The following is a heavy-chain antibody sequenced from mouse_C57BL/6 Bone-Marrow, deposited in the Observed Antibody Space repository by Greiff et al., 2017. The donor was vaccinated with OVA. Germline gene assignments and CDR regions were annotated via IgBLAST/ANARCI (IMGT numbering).Heavy chain of an antibody. CDR1: GYTFTDYY. V-gene: IGHV1-26*01. J-gene: IGHJ4*01. CDR2: INPNNGGT. Sequence: EVQLQQSGPELVKPGASVKISCKASGYTFTDYYMNWVKQSHGKSLEWIGDINPNNGGTSYNQKFKGKATLTVDKSSSTAYMELRSLTSEDSAVDYCARKGVYYGSSGAMDYWGQGTPVTVSS. CDR3: ARKGVYYGSSGAMDY. D-gene: IGHD1-1*01.